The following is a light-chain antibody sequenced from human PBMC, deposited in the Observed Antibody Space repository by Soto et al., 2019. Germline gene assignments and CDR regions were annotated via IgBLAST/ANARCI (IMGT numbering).Light chain of an antibody. J-gene: IGKJ1*01. CDR2: GAS. CDR3: QQRSSWSRT. V-gene: IGKV3-11*01. Sequence: EIVLTQSPATLSLSPGERATLSCRASQSVSSYLAWYQQKAGQAPRLLIYGASNRATGIPARFSGSGSGTDFTLTISSLEPEDFAVYYCQQRSSWSRTSGQGTKVEIK. CDR1: QSVSSY.